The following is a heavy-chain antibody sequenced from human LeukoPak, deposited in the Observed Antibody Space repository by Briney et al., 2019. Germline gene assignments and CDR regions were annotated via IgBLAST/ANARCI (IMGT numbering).Heavy chain of an antibody. CDR1: GFNFTGYW. V-gene: IGHV3-74*03. CDR3: ARHNLLPPLLKLLRKPGWFDP. CDR2: LYSDGRSL. D-gene: IGHD3-22*01. J-gene: IGHJ5*02. Sequence: GGSLRLSCAGSGFNFTGYWMHWVRQAPGKGLEWISRLYSDGRSLTYADSVMGRFTISRDNAKNMLYLQMNSLRAEDTAVYYCARHNLLPPLLKLLRKPGWFDPWGHGTLVTVSS.